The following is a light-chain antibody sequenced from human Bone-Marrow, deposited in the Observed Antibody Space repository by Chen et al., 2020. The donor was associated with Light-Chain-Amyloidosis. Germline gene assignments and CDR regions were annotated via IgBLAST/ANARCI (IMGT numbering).Light chain of an antibody. V-gene: IGLV1-40*01. CDR2: GNN. CDR3: QSYDSGLSGWL. CDR1: SSNIGAGYY. Sequence: QSVLTQPPSVSGAPGQRVTTSCTGSSSNIGAGYYVNWYQQLPGAAPRLLIYGNNNRPSGVPQRFFAFKSGTSASLAITGLQAEDEADYYCQSYDSGLSGWLFGGGTKLTVL. J-gene: IGLJ3*02.